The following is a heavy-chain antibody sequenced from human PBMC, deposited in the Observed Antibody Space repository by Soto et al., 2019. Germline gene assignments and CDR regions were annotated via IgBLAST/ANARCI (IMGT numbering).Heavy chain of an antibody. CDR1: GFTFDDYA. CDR3: VKDLGSSAWALEY. CDR2: ISWNSGSI. V-gene: IGHV3-9*01. Sequence: GGSLRLSCAASGFTFDDYAMHWVRQAPGKGLEWVSGISWNSGSIGYADSVKGRFTISRDNAKNSLYLQMNSLRAEDTALYYCVKDLGSSAWALEYWGQGTLVTVSS. J-gene: IGHJ4*02. D-gene: IGHD6-19*01.